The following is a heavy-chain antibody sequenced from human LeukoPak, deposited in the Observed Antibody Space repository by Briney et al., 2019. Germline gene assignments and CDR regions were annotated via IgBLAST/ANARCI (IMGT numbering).Heavy chain of an antibody. CDR1: GFTFSSYW. D-gene: IGHD3-3*01. CDR3: AREFHTIFGVVTSSFDY. V-gene: IGHV3-74*01. CDR2: INSDGSST. Sequence: GGSLRLSCAASGFTFSSYWMHWVRQALGKGLVWVSRINSDGSSTSYADSVKGRFTISRDNAKNTLYLQMNSLRAEDTAVYYCAREFHTIFGVVTSSFDYWGQGTLVTVSS. J-gene: IGHJ4*02.